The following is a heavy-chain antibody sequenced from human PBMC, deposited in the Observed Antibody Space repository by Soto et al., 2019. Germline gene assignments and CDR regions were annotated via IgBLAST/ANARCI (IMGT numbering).Heavy chain of an antibody. D-gene: IGHD3-16*01. CDR1: GVSITTNGYS. CDR3: ATYTAFAKYYFDY. V-gene: IGHV4-30-2*01. CDR2: IYPSGTI. Sequence: SETLSLTCAVSGVSITTNGYSWSWIRQPPGKGLEWIGYIYPSGTIFYNPSLNSRVTISADTSNNQFSLKLTSVTAADTAVYFCATYTAFAKYYFDYWGRGXLVTVYS. J-gene: IGHJ4*02.